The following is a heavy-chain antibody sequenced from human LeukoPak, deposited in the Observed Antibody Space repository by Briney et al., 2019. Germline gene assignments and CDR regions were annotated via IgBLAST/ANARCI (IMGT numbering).Heavy chain of an antibody. CDR3: ARLTVVTPTFDY. D-gene: IGHD4-23*01. J-gene: IGHJ4*02. V-gene: IGHV4-39*01. Sequence: PSETLSLTCTVSGGSISSSSYYWGWIRQPPGKGLEWIGSIYYSGSTCYNPSLKSRVTISVDTSKNQFSLKLSSVTAADTAVYYCARLTVVTPTFDYWGQGTLVTVSS. CDR2: IYYSGST. CDR1: GGSISSSSYY.